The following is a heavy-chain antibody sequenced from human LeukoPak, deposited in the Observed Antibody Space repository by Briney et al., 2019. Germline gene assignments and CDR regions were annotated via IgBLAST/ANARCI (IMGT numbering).Heavy chain of an antibody. V-gene: IGHV3-7*04. CDR2: IKQDGSRK. CDR1: GFPFSSYW. J-gene: IGHJ4*02. Sequence: GGSPRLSCVASGFPFSSYWMTWVRQAPGKGLEWVANIKQDGSRKSYVDSVKGRFTISRDNAKNSLYLQMNSLRAEDTAIYYCTRVGYIDEGIDYWGQGTLVTVSS. D-gene: IGHD5-24*01. CDR3: TRVGYIDEGIDY.